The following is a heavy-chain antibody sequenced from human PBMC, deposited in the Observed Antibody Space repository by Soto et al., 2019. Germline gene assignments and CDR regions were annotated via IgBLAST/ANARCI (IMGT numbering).Heavy chain of an antibody. CDR1: GGSFSGYY. J-gene: IGHJ4*02. V-gene: IGHV4-34*01. CDR3: ARLRFLEWLSLDY. Sequence: SETLSLTCAVYGGSFSGYYWSWIRQPPGKGLEWIGEINHSGSTNYNPSLKSRVTISVDTSKNQFSLKLSSVTAADTAVYYCARLRFLEWLSLDYWGQGTLVTVSS. CDR2: INHSGST. D-gene: IGHD3-3*01.